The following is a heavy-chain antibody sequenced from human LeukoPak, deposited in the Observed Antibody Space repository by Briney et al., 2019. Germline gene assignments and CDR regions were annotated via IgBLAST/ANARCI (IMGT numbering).Heavy chain of an antibody. V-gene: IGHV5-51*01. CDR1: GYSFTRNW. D-gene: IGHD3-3*01. Sequence: GESLKISCKGSGYSFTRNWIGWVRQMPGKGLEWMGIIYPGDSDTRYSPSFEGQVTISADKSISTAYLQWSSLKASDTAMYYCARTYYDFWSGYPLYYMDVWGKGTTVTVSS. CDR3: ARTYYDFWSGYPLYYMDV. CDR2: IYPGDSDT. J-gene: IGHJ6*03.